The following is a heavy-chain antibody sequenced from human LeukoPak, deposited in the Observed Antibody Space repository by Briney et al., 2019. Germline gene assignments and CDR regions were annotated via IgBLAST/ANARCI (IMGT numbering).Heavy chain of an antibody. J-gene: IGHJ6*02. Sequence: GRSLRLSCAASGFTFSSYAMHWVRQAPGKGLEWVAVISYDGSNKYYADSVKGRFTISRGNSKNTLYLQMNSLRAEDTAVYYCARDFKVVLRFLEWLSVGMGVWGQGTTVTVSS. V-gene: IGHV3-30-3*01. D-gene: IGHD3-3*01. CDR1: GFTFSSYA. CDR2: ISYDGSNK. CDR3: ARDFKVVLRFLEWLSVGMGV.